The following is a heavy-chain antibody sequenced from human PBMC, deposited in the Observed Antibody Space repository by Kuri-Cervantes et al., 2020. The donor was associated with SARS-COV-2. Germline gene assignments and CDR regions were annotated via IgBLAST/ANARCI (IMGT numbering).Heavy chain of an antibody. CDR2: IRSKAYGGTT. J-gene: IGHJ4*02. Sequence: GESLKISCTASGFTFGDYAMSWVRQAPGKGLEWVGFIRSKAYGGTTEYAASVKGRFTISRDDSKSIAYLQMNSLKTEDTAVYYCTALWSAWGQGTLVTVSS. CDR1: GFTFGDYA. CDR3: TALWSA. D-gene: IGHD3-3*01. V-gene: IGHV3-49*04.